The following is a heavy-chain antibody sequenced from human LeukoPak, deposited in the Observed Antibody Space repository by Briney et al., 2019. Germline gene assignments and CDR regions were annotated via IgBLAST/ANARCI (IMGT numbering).Heavy chain of an antibody. CDR1: GGSFRGYY. J-gene: IGHJ4*02. CDR2: INHSGST. V-gene: IGHV4-34*01. Sequence: PSETLSLTCAVYGGSFRGYYWSWIRQPPGKGLEWIGEINHSGSTNYNPSLKSRVTISVDTSKNQFSLKLSSVTAADTAVYYCARTVTDDYGDYVPQSWGQGTLVTVSS. CDR3: ARTVTDDYGDYVPQS. D-gene: IGHD4-17*01.